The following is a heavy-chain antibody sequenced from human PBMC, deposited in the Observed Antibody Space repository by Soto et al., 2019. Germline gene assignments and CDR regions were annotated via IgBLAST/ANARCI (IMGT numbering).Heavy chain of an antibody. Sequence: GGSLRLSCAASGFTFSDYYMSWIRQAPGKGLEWVSYISSSGSTIYYADSVKGRFTISRDKAKNSLYLQMNSLRAEDTAVYYCARDLSTTVMSSAPSKNWFDPWGQGTLVTVSS. CDR1: GFTFSDYY. CDR3: ARDLSTTVMSSAPSKNWFDP. J-gene: IGHJ5*02. V-gene: IGHV3-11*01. D-gene: IGHD4-4*01. CDR2: ISSSGSTI.